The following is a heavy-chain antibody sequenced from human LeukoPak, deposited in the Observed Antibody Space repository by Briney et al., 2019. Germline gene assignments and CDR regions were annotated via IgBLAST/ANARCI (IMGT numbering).Heavy chain of an antibody. V-gene: IGHV3-23*01. D-gene: IGHD3-10*01. J-gene: IGHJ3*02. Sequence: GGSLRLSCAASGFTFSDSYMSWIRQAPGKGLEWVSVMSGSGDTTHYADSVKGRFTISRDNAKNTLYLHMNSLRAEDTALYYCAKDMVDRNRGALDIWGQGTMVTVSS. CDR3: AKDMVDRNRGALDI. CDR2: MSGSGDTT. CDR1: GFTFSDSY.